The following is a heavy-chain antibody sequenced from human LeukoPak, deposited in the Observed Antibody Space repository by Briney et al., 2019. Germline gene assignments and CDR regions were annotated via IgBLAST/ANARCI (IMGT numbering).Heavy chain of an antibody. CDR2: IKEDGTET. CDR3: AKEGRSLQTY. CDR1: GFMFSSNW. J-gene: IGHJ4*02. Sequence: GGSLRLSCAASGFMFSSNWMSWVRLAPGKGLEWVANIKEDGTETYYVDSVKGRFSISRDNAKNSLYLQMNSLRVEDTAVYYCAKEGRSLQTYWGQGTLVTVSS. D-gene: IGHD5-24*01. V-gene: IGHV3-7*03.